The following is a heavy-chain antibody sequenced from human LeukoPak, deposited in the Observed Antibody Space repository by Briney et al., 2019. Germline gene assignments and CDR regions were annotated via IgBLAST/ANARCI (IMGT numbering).Heavy chain of an antibody. D-gene: IGHD6-19*01. CDR3: ARDGGSAWFLDY. J-gene: IGHJ4*02. V-gene: IGHV3-7*01. Sequence: PGGSLRLSCAASGFTFSNYWMSWVRQAPGKGLEWVANIKEDGSEKYYVDSVKGRFSITRDNAKNSLYLQMNSLRAEDTAVYYCARDGGSAWFLDYWGQGTLVTVSS. CDR1: GFTFSNYW. CDR2: IKEDGSEK.